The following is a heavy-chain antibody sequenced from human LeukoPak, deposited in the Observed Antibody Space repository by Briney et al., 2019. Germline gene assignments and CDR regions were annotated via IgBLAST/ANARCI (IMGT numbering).Heavy chain of an antibody. V-gene: IGHV5-51*01. CDR3: ARRSTMVGLNWFDP. CDR2: IYPGDSDT. Sequence: GESLQISXKGSGYSFTSYWIGWVRQMPGKSLEWSGIIYPGDSDTRYSPSFQGQVTISADKSISTAYLQWSSLKASDTAMYYCARRSTMVGLNWFDPWGQGTLVTVSS. J-gene: IGHJ5*02. D-gene: IGHD3-10*01. CDR1: GYSFTSYW.